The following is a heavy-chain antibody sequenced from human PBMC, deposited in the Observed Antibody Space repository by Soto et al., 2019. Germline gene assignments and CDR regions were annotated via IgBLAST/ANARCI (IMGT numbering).Heavy chain of an antibody. D-gene: IGHD2-2*02. CDR2: IIPIFGTA. CDR3: ASRLGYCSSTSCYRDYYYYYGMDV. Sequence: SVKVSCKASGGTFSSYAISWVRQAPGQGLEWMGGIIPIFGTANYAQRFQGRVTITADESTSTAYMELSSLRSEDTAVYYCASRLGYCSSTSCYRDYYYYYGMDVWGQGTTVTVSS. V-gene: IGHV1-69*13. J-gene: IGHJ6*02. CDR1: GGTFSSYA.